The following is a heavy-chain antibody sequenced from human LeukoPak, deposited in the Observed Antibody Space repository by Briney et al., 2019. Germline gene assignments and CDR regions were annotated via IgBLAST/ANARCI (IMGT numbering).Heavy chain of an antibody. CDR1: GGSISSYY. V-gene: IGHV4-59*01. Sequence: SETLSLTCTVSGGSISSYYWSWIRQPPGKGLEYIGDIYYRGSTNYNPSLKSRVTMSLEMSKNQFSLKLSSVTAADTAVYYCARHIAARLASGYHYYMDVWGKGTTVTVSS. D-gene: IGHD6-6*01. J-gene: IGHJ6*03. CDR2: IYYRGST. CDR3: ARHIAARLASGYHYYMDV.